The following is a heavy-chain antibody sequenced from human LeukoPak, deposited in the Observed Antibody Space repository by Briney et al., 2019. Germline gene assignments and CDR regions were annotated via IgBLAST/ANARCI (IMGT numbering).Heavy chain of an antibody. Sequence: GGSLRLSCAASGFTFTTYNMNWVRQAPGKGLEWVSAISGSGGSTYYADSVKGRFTISRDNSKNTPYLQMNSLRAEDTAVYYCAGYDSSGYEFPDAFDIWGQGTMVTVSS. J-gene: IGHJ3*02. D-gene: IGHD3-22*01. CDR2: ISGSGGST. CDR1: GFTFTTYN. V-gene: IGHV3-23*01. CDR3: AGYDSSGYEFPDAFDI.